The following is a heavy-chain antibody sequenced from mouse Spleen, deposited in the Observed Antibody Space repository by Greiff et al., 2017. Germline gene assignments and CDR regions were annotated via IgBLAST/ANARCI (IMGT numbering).Heavy chain of an antibody. V-gene: IGHV2-6-7*01. Sequence: VQLVESGPGLVAPSQSLSITCTVSGFSLTGYGVNWVRQPPGKGLEWLGMIWGDGSTDYNSALKSRLSISKDNSKSQVFLKMNSLQTDDTARYYCARGNYGNLYAMDYWGQGPSVTVSS. CDR3: ARGNYGNLYAMDY. D-gene: IGHD2-1*01. CDR2: IWGDGST. CDR1: GFSLTGYG. J-gene: IGHJ4*01.